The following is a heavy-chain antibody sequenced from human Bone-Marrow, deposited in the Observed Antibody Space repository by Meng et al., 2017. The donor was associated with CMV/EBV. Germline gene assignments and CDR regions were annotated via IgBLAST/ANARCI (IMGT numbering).Heavy chain of an antibody. J-gene: IGHJ4*02. Sequence: GESLKISCAASGFTFSSYAMHWVRQAPGKGLEWVAVISYDGSNKYYADSVKGRFTISRDDSKSTLYLQMNSLRAEDTAVYYCARDGTGSYSRFDYWGQGTLVTVSS. CDR2: ISYDGSNK. D-gene: IGHD1-26*01. V-gene: IGHV3-30-3*01. CDR1: GFTFSSYA. CDR3: ARDGTGSYSRFDY.